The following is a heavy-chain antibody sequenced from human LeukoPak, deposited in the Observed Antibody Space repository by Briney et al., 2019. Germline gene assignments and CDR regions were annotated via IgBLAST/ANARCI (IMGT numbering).Heavy chain of an antibody. J-gene: IGHJ4*02. CDR2: ISSTGTTI. CDR3: ARGLRYCTNGVCYTAGPDY. Sequence: GGSLRLSCAASGFTFSSYEMNWVRQAPGKGLEWVSYISSTGTTIYYADSVKGRFTISRDNAKNSLYLQMNSLRAEDTAVYYCARGLRYCTNGVCYTAGPDYWGQGTLVTVSS. D-gene: IGHD2-8*01. V-gene: IGHV3-48*03. CDR1: GFTFSSYE.